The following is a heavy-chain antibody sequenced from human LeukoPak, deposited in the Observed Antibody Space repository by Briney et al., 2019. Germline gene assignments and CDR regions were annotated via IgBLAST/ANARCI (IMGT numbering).Heavy chain of an antibody. CDR2: MNPNIGYT. CDR1: AYTFTSYD. J-gene: IGHJ3*02. Sequence: ASVKVSCKASAYTFTSYDINWVRQAAGPGLEWMGYMNPNIGYTGYAQRFQGRVTMTRNTSISTAYMELSSLRSEDTAVYYCARVPREIMSIWGQGTMVTVSS. D-gene: IGHD1-26*01. CDR3: ARVPREIMSI. V-gene: IGHV1-8*01.